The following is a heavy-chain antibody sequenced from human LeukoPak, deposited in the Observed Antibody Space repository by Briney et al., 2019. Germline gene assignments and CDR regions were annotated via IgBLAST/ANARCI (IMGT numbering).Heavy chain of an antibody. D-gene: IGHD6-13*01. J-gene: IGHJ4*02. CDR1: GFTFSSYG. Sequence: PGGSLRLSCAASGFTFSSYGMHWVRQAPGKGLEWVAVISYDGSNKYYADPVKGRFTISRDNSKNTLYLQMNSLRAEDTAVYYCAKDRIAAAGVYYFDYWGQGTLVTVSS. V-gene: IGHV3-30*18. CDR2: ISYDGSNK. CDR3: AKDRIAAAGVYYFDY.